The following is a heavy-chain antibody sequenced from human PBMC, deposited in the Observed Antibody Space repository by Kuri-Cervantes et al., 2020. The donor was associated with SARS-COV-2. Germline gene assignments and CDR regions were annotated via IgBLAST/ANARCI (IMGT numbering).Heavy chain of an antibody. V-gene: IGHV1-8*02. CDR2: MNPNSGNT. D-gene: IGHD3-10*01. Sequence: ASVKVSCKASGGTFSSYAISWVRQAPGQGLEWMGWMNPNSGNTGYAQKFQGRVTMTRNTSISTAYMELSSLRSEDTAVYYCARVTMVQGVGIDYWGQGTLVTVSS. CDR3: ARVTMVQGVGIDY. CDR1: GGTFSSYA. J-gene: IGHJ4*02.